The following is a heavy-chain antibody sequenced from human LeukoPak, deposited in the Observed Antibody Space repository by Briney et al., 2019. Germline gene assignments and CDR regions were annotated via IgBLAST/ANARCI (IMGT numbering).Heavy chain of an antibody. D-gene: IGHD5-12*01. CDR2: ISGSGGST. Sequence: GGSLGLTFAASGCSFSSNAWGWFVRPPGRGRGGVSAISGSGGSTYYADSVKGRFTISRDNSKNTLYLQMNSLRAEDTAVYYCAWGSGYDFRYWRQGTLVTVSS. V-gene: IGHV3-23*01. CDR3: AWGSGYDFRY. J-gene: IGHJ4*02. CDR1: GCSFSSNA.